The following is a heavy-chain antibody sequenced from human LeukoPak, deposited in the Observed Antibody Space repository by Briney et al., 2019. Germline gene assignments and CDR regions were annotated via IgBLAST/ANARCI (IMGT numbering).Heavy chain of an antibody. J-gene: IGHJ3*02. CDR2: IYSGGST. Sequence: GGSLRLSCAASGFTVSSNYMSWVRQAPGKGLEWVSVIYSGGSTYYADSVKGRFTISRDNSKNTLYLQMNSLRVEDTAVYYCAREGAGTVNAFDIWGQGTMVTVSS. D-gene: IGHD6-19*01. V-gene: IGHV3-53*01. CDR3: AREGAGTVNAFDI. CDR1: GFTVSSNY.